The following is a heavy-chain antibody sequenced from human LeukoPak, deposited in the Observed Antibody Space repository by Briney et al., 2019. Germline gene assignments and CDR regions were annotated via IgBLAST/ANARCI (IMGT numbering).Heavy chain of an antibody. V-gene: IGHV3-23*01. CDR3: AKDAVGTGDY. CDR2: ISGSGGST. Sequence: GGSLRLSCVASGFTFSTYTMNWIRQAPGKGLEWVSAISGSGGSTYYADSVKGRFTISRDNSKNTLYLQMNSLRAEDTAVYYCAKDAVGTGDYWGQGTLVTVSS. D-gene: IGHD1-26*01. J-gene: IGHJ4*02. CDR1: GFTFSTYT.